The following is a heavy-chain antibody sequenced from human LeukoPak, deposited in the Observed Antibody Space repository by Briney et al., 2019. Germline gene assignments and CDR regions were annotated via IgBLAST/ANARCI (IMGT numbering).Heavy chain of an antibody. CDR2: ISSGGTYK. CDR3: ARDAGYGYWVVDY. CDR1: GFTFSDYT. D-gene: IGHD5-18*01. Sequence: GSLRLSCAASGFTFSDYTMNWVRQAPGKGLEWVSSISSGGTYKYYADSVKGRFTISRDNAKNSLYLQMNSLRAEDTAVYYCARDAGYGYWVVDYWGQGTLVTVSS. J-gene: IGHJ4*02. V-gene: IGHV3-21*01.